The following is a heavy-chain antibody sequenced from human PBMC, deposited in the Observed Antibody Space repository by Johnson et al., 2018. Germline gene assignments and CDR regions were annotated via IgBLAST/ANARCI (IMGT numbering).Heavy chain of an antibody. V-gene: IGHV3-30-3*01. CDR3: EEEGGVWCGELKSSYMDG. CDR2: ISYDGSNN. D-gene: IGHD3-10*01. Sequence: VQLLEAGGGVVQPGRSLRLSCAASGFTFSSYAMHWVRQAPGKGLEWVAVISYDGSNNYYADSVMGRFPISSDNSKNTLYQQMNSQRAEDTAGYDCEEEGGVWCGELKSSYMDGWGKGTTVTVS. J-gene: IGHJ6*03. CDR1: GFTFSSYA.